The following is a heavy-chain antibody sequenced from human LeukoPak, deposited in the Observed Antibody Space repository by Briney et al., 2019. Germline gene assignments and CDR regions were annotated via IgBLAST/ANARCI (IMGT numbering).Heavy chain of an antibody. CDR1: GGTFSSYA. V-gene: IGHV1-69*05. CDR3: ALIDYYDSSGYNDY. D-gene: IGHD3-22*01. Sequence: AASVKVSCKASGGTFSSYAISWVRQAPGQGLEWMEGIIPIFGTANYAQKFQGRVTITTDESTSTAYMELSSLRSEDTAVYYCALIDYYDSSGYNDYWGQGTLVTVSS. J-gene: IGHJ4*02. CDR2: IIPIFGTA.